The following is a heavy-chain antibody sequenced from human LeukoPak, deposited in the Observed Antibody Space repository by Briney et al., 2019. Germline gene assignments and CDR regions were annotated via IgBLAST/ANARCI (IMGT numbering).Heavy chain of an antibody. D-gene: IGHD2-2*01. V-gene: IGHV4-59*01. CDR2: IYYSGST. J-gene: IGHJ4*02. CDR1: GGSISSYY. Sequence: PSETLSLTCTVSGGSISSYYWSWIRQPPGKGLEWIGYIYYSGSTNYNPSLKSRVTISVDTSKNQFSLKLSSVTAADTAVYYCARESIVVVPAAIMPYFDDWGQGTLVTVSS. CDR3: ARESIVVVPAAIMPYFDD.